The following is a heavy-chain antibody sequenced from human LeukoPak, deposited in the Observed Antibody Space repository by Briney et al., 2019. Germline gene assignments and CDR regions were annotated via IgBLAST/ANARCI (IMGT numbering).Heavy chain of an antibody. CDR3: AILYCSGGSCYDY. D-gene: IGHD2-15*01. CDR2: IYSGGST. CDR1: GFTVSSNY. V-gene: IGHV3-66*01. Sequence: PGGSLRLSCAASGFTVSSNYMSWVRQAPGKGLEWVSVIYSGGSTYYADSVKGRFTISRDNSKNTLYLQMNSLRAEDTAVYYCAILYCSGGSCYDYWGQGTLVTVSS. J-gene: IGHJ4*02.